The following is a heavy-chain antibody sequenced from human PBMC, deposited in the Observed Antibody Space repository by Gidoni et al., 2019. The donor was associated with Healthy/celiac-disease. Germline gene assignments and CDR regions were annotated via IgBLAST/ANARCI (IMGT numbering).Heavy chain of an antibody. J-gene: IGHJ6*02. Sequence: EVQLVESGGGLVQPGGSLRLSCAASGFTFSSYWMHWVRQAPGKGLVWVSRINSAGSSTSYADSVKGRFTISRDNAKNTLYLQMNSLRAEDTAVYYCARGYCSSTSCYDGMDVWGQGTTVTVSS. CDR1: GFTFSSYW. CDR2: INSAGSST. V-gene: IGHV3-74*01. D-gene: IGHD2-2*01. CDR3: ARGYCSSTSCYDGMDV.